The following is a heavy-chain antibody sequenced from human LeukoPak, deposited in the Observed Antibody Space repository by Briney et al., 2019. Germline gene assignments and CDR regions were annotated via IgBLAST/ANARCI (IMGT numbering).Heavy chain of an antibody. CDR3: ARFGGSGSYLNWFDP. Sequence: GASVKVSCKASGYTFTSYGISWVRQAPGQRLEWMGWINAGNGNTKYSQKFQGRVTITRDTSASTAYMELSSLRSEDTAVYYCARFGGSGSYLNWFDPWGQGTLVTVSS. CDR1: GYTFTSYG. CDR2: INAGNGNT. D-gene: IGHD3-10*01. J-gene: IGHJ5*02. V-gene: IGHV1-3*01.